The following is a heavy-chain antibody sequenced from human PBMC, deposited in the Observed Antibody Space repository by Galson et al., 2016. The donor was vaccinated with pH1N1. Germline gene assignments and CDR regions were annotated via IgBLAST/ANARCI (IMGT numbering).Heavy chain of an antibody. V-gene: IGHV3-9*01. J-gene: IGHJ5*02. CDR3: AKDLGPFGSGGLAH. Sequence: SLRLSCAGSGFSFNDYAMHWVRQPPGKGLEWITGTSWSTGMKGYADSVKGRFTISRDNARNSLYLEMNSLRPEDTAFYYCAKDLGPFGSGGLAHWGQGILVTVSS. D-gene: IGHD3-10*01. CDR2: TSWSTGMK. CDR1: GFSFNDYA.